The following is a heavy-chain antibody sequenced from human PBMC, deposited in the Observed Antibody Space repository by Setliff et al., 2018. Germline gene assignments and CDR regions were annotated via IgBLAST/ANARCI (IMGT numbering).Heavy chain of an antibody. Sequence: PGGSLRLSCAASRFTFSNYWMSWVRQAPGKGLEWVANIKEDGSEKYYVDSVKGRFTISRDNAKNSLYLQMNSLRAEDTAVYYCARDEDGYSSSWYARPFDYWGQGTLVTVSS. V-gene: IGHV3-7*01. CDR1: RFTFSNYW. J-gene: IGHJ4*02. D-gene: IGHD6-13*01. CDR2: IKEDGSEK. CDR3: ARDEDGYSSSWYARPFDY.